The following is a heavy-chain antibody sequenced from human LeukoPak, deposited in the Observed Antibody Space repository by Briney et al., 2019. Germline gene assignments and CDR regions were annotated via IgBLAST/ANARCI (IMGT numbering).Heavy chain of an antibody. J-gene: IGHJ4*02. D-gene: IGHD3-22*01. CDR2: IIPIFGTA. Sequence: ASVKVSCKASGGTFSSYAISWVRQAPGQGLEWMGGIIPIFGTANYAQKFQGRVTITADESTSTAYMELSSLRSEDTAVYYCARDSYYYDSSGLASLDYWGQGTLVTVSS. CDR1: GGTFSSYA. V-gene: IGHV1-69*13. CDR3: ARDSYYYDSSGLASLDY.